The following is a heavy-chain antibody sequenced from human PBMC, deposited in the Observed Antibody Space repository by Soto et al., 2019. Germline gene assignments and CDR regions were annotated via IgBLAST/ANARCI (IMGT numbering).Heavy chain of an antibody. D-gene: IGHD3-3*02. J-gene: IGHJ6*02. CDR1: GFTFSRNT. Sequence: LRLSCVTSGFTFSRNTMNWVRQAPGKGLEWVASTTSSGSYVYYADSVKGRFSASRDNAKNSLSLQMDRLRPDDTAIYFCVKDEGIEAMDVWGQGTTVTVSS. V-gene: IGHV3-21*01. CDR2: TTSSGSYV. CDR3: VKDEGIEAMDV.